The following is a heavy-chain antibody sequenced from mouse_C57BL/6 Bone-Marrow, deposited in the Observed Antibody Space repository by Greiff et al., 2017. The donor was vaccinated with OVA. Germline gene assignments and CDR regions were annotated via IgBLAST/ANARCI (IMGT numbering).Heavy chain of an antibody. J-gene: IGHJ4*01. Sequence: EVKVVESGPELVKPGDSVKISCKASGYSFTGYFMNWVMQSHGKSLEWIGRINPYNGDTFYNQKFKGKATLTVDKSSSTAHMELRSLTSEDSAVYYCARASTVVAPYYAMDYWGQGTSVTVSS. CDR2: INPYNGDT. CDR1: GYSFTGYF. CDR3: ARASTVVAPYYAMDY. V-gene: IGHV1-20*01. D-gene: IGHD1-1*01.